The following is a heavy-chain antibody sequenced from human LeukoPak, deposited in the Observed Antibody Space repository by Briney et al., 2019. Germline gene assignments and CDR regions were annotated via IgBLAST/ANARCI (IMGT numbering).Heavy chain of an antibody. Sequence: PSETLSLTCAVYGGSFSGYYWSWIRQPPGKGLEWIGEINHSGSTNYNPSLKSRVTISVDTSKNQFSLKLSSVTAADTAVYYCARVGGGPTYYYYYMDVWGKGTTVTVSS. V-gene: IGHV4-34*01. CDR3: ARVGGGPTYYYYYMDV. CDR2: INHSGST. CDR1: GGSFSGYY. J-gene: IGHJ6*03. D-gene: IGHD3-16*01.